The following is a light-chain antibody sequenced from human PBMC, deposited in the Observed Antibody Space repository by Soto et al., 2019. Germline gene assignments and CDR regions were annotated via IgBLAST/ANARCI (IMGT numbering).Light chain of an antibody. Sequence: EVVLTQSPGTLSLSPGERASLSCRASQSVTSSYLAWYQQKPGQAPKVLIYAASARATGIPDRLSGSGSGNPFTMTSSRLEPEDFALYYWLQVGSSPPHSVGQRTKLEIK. CDR3: LQVGSSPPHS. J-gene: IGKJ2*03. V-gene: IGKV3-20*01. CDR1: QSVTSSY. CDR2: AAS.